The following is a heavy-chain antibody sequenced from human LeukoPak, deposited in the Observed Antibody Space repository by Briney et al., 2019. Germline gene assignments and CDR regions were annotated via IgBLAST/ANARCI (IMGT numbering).Heavy chain of an antibody. D-gene: IGHD4-17*01. CDR1: GFAFSSYW. V-gene: IGHV3-74*01. CDR3: ARDYHYDDYFGYAFDI. J-gene: IGHJ3*02. CDR2: INSDGSST. Sequence: GGSLRLSCAASGFAFSSYWMHWVRQAPGKGLVWVSRINSDGSSTSYADSVKGRFTISRDNAKNTLYLQMNSLRAEDTAVYYCARDYHYDDYFGYAFDIWGQGTMVTVSS.